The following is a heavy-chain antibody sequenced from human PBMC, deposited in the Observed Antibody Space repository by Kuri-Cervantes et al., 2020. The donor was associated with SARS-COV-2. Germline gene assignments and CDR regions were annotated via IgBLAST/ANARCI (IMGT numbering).Heavy chain of an antibody. J-gene: IGHJ4*02. CDR2: IKQDGSEK. CDR1: GFTFSSYW. V-gene: IGHV3-7*01. D-gene: IGHD3-3*01. Sequence: GGSLRLSCAASGFTFSSYWMSWVRQAPGKGLEWVANIKQDGSEKYYVDSVKGRFTISRDNAKNSLYLQMNSLRDEDTAVYYCAREFFGVVNGYFDYWGQGTMVTVSS. CDR3: AREFFGVVNGYFDY.